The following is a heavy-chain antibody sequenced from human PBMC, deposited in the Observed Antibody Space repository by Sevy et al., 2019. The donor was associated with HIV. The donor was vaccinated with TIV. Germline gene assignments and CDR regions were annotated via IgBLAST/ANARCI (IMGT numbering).Heavy chain of an antibody. CDR3: AKDSQGLGDYVWGSYPYNWFDP. J-gene: IGHJ5*02. Sequence: GGSLRLSCAASGFTFSSYAMSWVRQAPGKGLEWVSAISGSGGSTYYADSVKGRFTTSRDNSKNTLYLQMNSLRAEDTAVYYCAKDSQGLGDYVWGSYPYNWFDPWGQGTLVTVSS. V-gene: IGHV3-23*01. D-gene: IGHD3-16*01. CDR2: ISGSGGST. CDR1: GFTFSSYA.